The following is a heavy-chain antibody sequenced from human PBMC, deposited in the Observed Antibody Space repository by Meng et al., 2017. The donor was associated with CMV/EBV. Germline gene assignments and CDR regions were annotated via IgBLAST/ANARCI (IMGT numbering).Heavy chain of an antibody. J-gene: IGHJ5*02. V-gene: IGHV4-39*07. Sequence: SETLSLTCTVSGGSISSSSYYWGWIRQPPGKGLEWIGSIYYSGSTYYNPSLKSRVTISVDTSKNQFSLKLSSVTAADTAVYYCARGGPITIFGVAINWFDPWGQGTLVTVSS. CDR2: IYYSGST. CDR3: ARGGPITIFGVAINWFDP. CDR1: GGSISSSSYY. D-gene: IGHD3-3*01.